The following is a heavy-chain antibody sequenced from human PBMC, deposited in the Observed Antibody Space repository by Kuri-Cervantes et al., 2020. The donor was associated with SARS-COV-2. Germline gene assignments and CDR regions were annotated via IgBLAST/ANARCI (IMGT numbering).Heavy chain of an antibody. CDR1: GFTFSSYA. CDR3: ARSYDHYDYVWGSYRYTGRVGYFDY. Sequence: GESLKISCAASGFTFSSYAMSWVRQAPGKGLEWVSAISGSGGSTYYADSVKGRFTISRDNSKNTLYLRMNSLRAEDTAAYYCARSYDHYDYVWGSYRYTGRVGYFDYWGQGTLVTVSS. J-gene: IGHJ4*02. D-gene: IGHD3-16*02. CDR2: ISGSGGST. V-gene: IGHV3-23*01.